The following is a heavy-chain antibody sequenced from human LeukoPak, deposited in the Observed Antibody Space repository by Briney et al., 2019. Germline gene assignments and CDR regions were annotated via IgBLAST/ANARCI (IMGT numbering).Heavy chain of an antibody. CDR3: ARDYYGDYYFDY. D-gene: IGHD4-17*01. Sequence: GGSLRLSCAGSGFTFSNYGMNWVRQAPGKGLEWVSYVSTSSTTIYYADSVKGRFTIFRDNAKNSLYLQMNSLRAEDTAVYFCARDYYGDYYFDYWGQGTLVTVSS. CDR1: GFTFSNYG. J-gene: IGHJ4*02. V-gene: IGHV3-48*01. CDR2: VSTSSTTI.